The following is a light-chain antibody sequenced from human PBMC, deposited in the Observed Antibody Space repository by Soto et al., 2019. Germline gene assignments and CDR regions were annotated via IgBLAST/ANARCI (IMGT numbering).Light chain of an antibody. Sequence: QSALTQPPSASGAPGQRVTISCSGGTSNFGTKSVNWYQHLPGAAPRLLIYDSDQRPSGVPDRFSGSKSATSASLAISGLQSADEGDYFSASWDDILHGPLFGGGTKLTVL. CDR3: ASWDDILHGPL. CDR2: DSD. J-gene: IGLJ2*01. V-gene: IGLV1-44*01. CDR1: TSNFGTKS.